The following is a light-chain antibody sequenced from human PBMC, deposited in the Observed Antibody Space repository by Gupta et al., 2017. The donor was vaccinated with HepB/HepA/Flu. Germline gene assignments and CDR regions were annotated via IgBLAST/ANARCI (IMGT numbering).Light chain of an antibody. CDR1: NIGSRS. Sequence: SYVLTQPPSVSVAPGETATITCGENNIGSRSVHWYQQKPGQAPGLVVDYDTERPSGIPARVFCYASCNKATPLISSVEAGDEADDYCHVWDSDTDHWVFGTGTKVSVL. CDR2: YDT. V-gene: IGLV3-21*01. J-gene: IGLJ1*01. CDR3: HVWDSDTDHWV.